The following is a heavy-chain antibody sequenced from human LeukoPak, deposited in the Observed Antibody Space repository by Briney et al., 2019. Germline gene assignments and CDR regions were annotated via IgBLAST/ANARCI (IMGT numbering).Heavy chain of an antibody. CDR3: ARHGDGESGSYYPLGY. CDR1: GGSISSSSYY. CDR2: IYYSGST. D-gene: IGHD1-26*01. V-gene: IGHV4-39*01. Sequence: SETLSLTCTVSGGSISSSSYYWGWIRQPPGKGLEWIGSIYYSGSTYYNPSLKSRVTISVDTSKSQFSLKLSSVTAADTAVYYCARHGDGESGSYYPLGYWGQGTLVTVSS. J-gene: IGHJ4*02.